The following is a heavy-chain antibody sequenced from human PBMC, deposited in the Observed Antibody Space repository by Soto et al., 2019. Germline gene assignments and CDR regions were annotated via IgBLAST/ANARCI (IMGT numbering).Heavy chain of an antibody. CDR1: GFTVSSNY. D-gene: IGHD2-15*01. V-gene: IGHV3-53*01. Sequence: EVQLVESGGGLIQPGGSLRLSCAASGFTVSSNYMSWVRQAPGKGLEWVSVIYSGGSTYYADSVKGRFTISRDNSKNTLYLQMNSLRAEDTAVYYCARDEVGWYYYGMDVWGQGTTVTVSS. J-gene: IGHJ6*02. CDR3: ARDEVGWYYYGMDV. CDR2: IYSGGST.